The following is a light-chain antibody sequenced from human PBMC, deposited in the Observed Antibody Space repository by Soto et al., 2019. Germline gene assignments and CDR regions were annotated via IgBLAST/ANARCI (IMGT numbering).Light chain of an antibody. CDR1: SSDVGGSIY. CDR3: GSYSHTSTLYV. V-gene: IGLV2-14*01. Sequence: QSVLTQPASVSGSPGQSITLSCTGTSSDVGGSIYVSWYQQHPGKAPKLMISEVSNRPSGVSNRFSGSKSGNTASLTISGLQAEDEADYYCGSYSHTSTLYVFGSGTKLTVL. J-gene: IGLJ1*01. CDR2: EVS.